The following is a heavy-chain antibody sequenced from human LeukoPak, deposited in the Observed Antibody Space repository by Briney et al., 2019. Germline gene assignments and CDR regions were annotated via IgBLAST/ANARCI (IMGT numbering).Heavy chain of an antibody. CDR3: ARDLENSPPNWYFDL. V-gene: IGHV4-59*01. Sequence: ASETLSLTCAVYGGSFSGYYWSWIRQPPGKGLEWIGYIYYSGSTNYNPSLKSRVTISVDTSKNQFSLKLSSVTAADTAVYYCARDLENSPPNWYFDLWGRGTLVTVSS. J-gene: IGHJ2*01. CDR1: GGSFSGYY. CDR2: IYYSGST.